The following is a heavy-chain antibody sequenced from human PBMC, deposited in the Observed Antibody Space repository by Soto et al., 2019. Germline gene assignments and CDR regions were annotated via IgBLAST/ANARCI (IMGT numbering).Heavy chain of an antibody. CDR2: IWYDGSNK. J-gene: IGHJ4*02. V-gene: IGHV3-33*01. CDR1: GFTFSSYG. CDR3: ARDDPIAAPDY. Sequence: ESGGGVVQPGRSLRLSCAASGFTFSSYGMHWVRQAPGKGLEWVAVIWYDGSNKYYADSVKGRFTISRDNSKNTLYLQMNSLRAEDTAVYYCARDDPIAAPDYWGQGTLVTVSS. D-gene: IGHD6-13*01.